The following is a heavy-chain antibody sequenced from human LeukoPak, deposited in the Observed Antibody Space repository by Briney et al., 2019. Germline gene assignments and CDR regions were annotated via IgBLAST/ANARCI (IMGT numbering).Heavy chain of an antibody. D-gene: IGHD6-19*01. Sequence: GGSLRLSCAVSGFSVSSYGMSWVRQAPGKGLEWISAISVNGETTYYANSVKGRFIISRDNSENTLYLQMNSLRAEDTAVYYCAQGYSSGWYHYWGQGSLVSVSS. CDR1: GFSVSSYG. CDR2: ISVNGETT. J-gene: IGHJ4*02. CDR3: AQGYSSGWYHY. V-gene: IGHV3-23*01.